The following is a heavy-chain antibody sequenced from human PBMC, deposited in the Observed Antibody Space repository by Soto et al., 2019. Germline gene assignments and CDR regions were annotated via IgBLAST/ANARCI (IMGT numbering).Heavy chain of an antibody. D-gene: IGHD1-1*01. J-gene: IGHJ4*02. CDR1: GFAISRGYY. CDR3: AREKVGTTFFDN. V-gene: IGHV4-38-2*02. CDR2: IYPSVSS. Sequence: SETLSLTCSVSGFAISRGYYWSWVRQPPGKGLEWIGSIYPSVSSYHNPSLATRLRLSIDTSKNQFTLNLTSVTAADAALYFCAREKVGTTFFDNWGQGIQVTVSS.